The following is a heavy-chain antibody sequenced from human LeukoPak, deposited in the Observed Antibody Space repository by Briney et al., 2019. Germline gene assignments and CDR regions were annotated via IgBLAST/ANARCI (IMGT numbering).Heavy chain of an antibody. CDR2: IYHNGIT. V-gene: IGHV4-59*01. Sequence: SETLSLTCTVSGDSISSFYWSWIRQPPGKGLEWIGYIYHNGITNYNPFLKSRVTISIDTSKTQFSLKLSSVTAADTAVYYCARMSRFSWTPYYFDYWSQGTLVIVSS. J-gene: IGHJ4*02. D-gene: IGHD3/OR15-3a*01. CDR3: ARMSRFSWTPYYFDY. CDR1: GDSISSFY.